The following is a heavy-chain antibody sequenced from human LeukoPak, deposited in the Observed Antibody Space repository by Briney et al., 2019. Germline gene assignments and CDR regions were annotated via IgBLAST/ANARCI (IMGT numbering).Heavy chain of an antibody. CDR1: GYTFSGYY. CDR2: INPNSGGT. Sequence: ASVKVSCKASGYTFSGYYIFWVRRAPGQGLEWMGWINPNSGGTNYAPEFQGRLTMTRDTSITTAYMELSTLRSDDTAVYYCARFRVTAIPGSDYWGQGTLVTVSS. D-gene: IGHD2-21*02. V-gene: IGHV1-2*02. CDR3: ARFRVTAIPGSDY. J-gene: IGHJ4*02.